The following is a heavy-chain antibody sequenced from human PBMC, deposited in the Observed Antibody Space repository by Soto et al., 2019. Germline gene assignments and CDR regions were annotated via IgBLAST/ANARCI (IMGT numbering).Heavy chain of an antibody. V-gene: IGHV1-46*01. D-gene: IGHD6-6*01. CDR3: ARPFSSSSPGY. CDR2: INPSGDST. CDR1: GYTFSSYY. J-gene: IGHJ4*02. Sequence: ASVKVSCKASGYTFSSYYMHWVRQAPGQGLEWMGIINPSGDSTNYAQKFQGRVTMTRDTSTSTVYMELNSLRSEDTAVYYCARPFSSSSPGYWGQGTLVTVSS.